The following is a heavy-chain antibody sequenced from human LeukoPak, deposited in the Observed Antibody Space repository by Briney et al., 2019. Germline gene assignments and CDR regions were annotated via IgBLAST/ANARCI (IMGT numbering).Heavy chain of an antibody. V-gene: IGHV4-59*01. D-gene: IGHD6-13*01. Sequence: PSETLSLTCTVSGGSISSYYWSWIRQPPGKGLEWIGYIYYSGSTNYNPSLKSRVTISVDTSKNQFSLKLSSVTAADTAVYYCARGGIVAARHIGAYTPQYYYYYGMDVWGQGTTVTVSS. J-gene: IGHJ6*02. CDR3: ARGGIVAARHIGAYTPQYYYYYGMDV. CDR1: GGSISSYY. CDR2: IYYSGST.